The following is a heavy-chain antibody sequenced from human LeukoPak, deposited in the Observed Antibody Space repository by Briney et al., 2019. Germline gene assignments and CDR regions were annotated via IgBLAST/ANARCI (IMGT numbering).Heavy chain of an antibody. V-gene: IGHV1-46*01. J-gene: IGHJ4*02. CDR2: INPSGGST. D-gene: IGHD2-2*01. CDR3: ARDRIVVVPAAEKFDY. Sequence: HWAPVKVSCKASGYTFTSYYMHWVRQAPGQGLEWMGIINPSGGSTSYAQKFQGRVTMTRDMSTSTVYMELSSLRSEDTAVYYCARDRIVVVPAAEKFDYWGQGTLVTVSS. CDR1: GYTFTSYY.